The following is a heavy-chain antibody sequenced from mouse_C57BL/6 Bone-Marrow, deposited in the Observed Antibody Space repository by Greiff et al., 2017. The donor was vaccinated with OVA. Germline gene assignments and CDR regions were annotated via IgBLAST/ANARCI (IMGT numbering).Heavy chain of an antibody. J-gene: IGHJ2*01. CDR3: TRGSTTVSDY. D-gene: IGHD1-1*01. V-gene: IGHV1-15*01. CDR1: GYTFTDYE. Sequence: ESGAELVRPGASVTLSCKASGYTFTDYEMHWVKQTPVHGLEWIGAIDPETGGTAYNQKFKGKAILTADKSSSTAYMELRSLTSEDSAVYYCTRGSTTVSDYWGQGTTLTVSS. CDR2: IDPETGGT.